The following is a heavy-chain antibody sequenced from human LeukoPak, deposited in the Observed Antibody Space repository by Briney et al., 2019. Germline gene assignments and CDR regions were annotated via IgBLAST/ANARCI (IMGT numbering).Heavy chain of an antibody. CDR3: ARHKGPHIIRGVLRNNWFDP. D-gene: IGHD3-10*01. V-gene: IGHV3-21*06. Sequence: GGSLRLSCAASGFTFSSDAMSRVRQAPGKGLEWVSSISSSSAYIFYSDSVKGRFTISRDNAQSSLYLQMNSLRAGDTAVYYCARHKGPHIIRGVLRNNWFDPWGQGTLVTVSS. J-gene: IGHJ5*02. CDR1: GFTFSSDA. CDR2: ISSSSAYI.